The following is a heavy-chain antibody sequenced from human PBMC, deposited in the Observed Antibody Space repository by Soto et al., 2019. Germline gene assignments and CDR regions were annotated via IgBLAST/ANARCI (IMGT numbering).Heavy chain of an antibody. CDR3: ARGDSTYCSTGVCSFFYNHDMDV. J-gene: IGHJ6*02. V-gene: IGHV1-2*04. Sequence: QVQLVQSGAEVKKPGASVKVSCKASGYSFTDYHIHWVRHAPGQGLEWLGRINPKSGGTSTAQKFQGWVTMTTHTSISTASMELTWLTSEDTAIYYCARGDSTYCSTGVCSFFYNHDMDVWGQGNTVTVSS. D-gene: IGHD2-8*01. CDR1: GYSFTDYH. CDR2: INPKSGGT.